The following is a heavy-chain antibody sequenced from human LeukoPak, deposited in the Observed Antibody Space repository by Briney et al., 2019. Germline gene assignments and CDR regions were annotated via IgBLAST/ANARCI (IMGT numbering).Heavy chain of an antibody. CDR1: GFTFRTSG. D-gene: IGHD3-10*01. V-gene: IGHV3-30*02. Sequence: GGSLRLSCAASGFTFRTSGMIWVRQAPGKGLEWVAFLRYDGSDKYYADSVKGRFTISRDTSKNTLYLQMGSLTPEDTAVYYCAKDLIRDVWFGESWGQGTLVTVSS. CDR2: LRYDGSDK. CDR3: AKDLIRDVWFGES. J-gene: IGHJ5*02.